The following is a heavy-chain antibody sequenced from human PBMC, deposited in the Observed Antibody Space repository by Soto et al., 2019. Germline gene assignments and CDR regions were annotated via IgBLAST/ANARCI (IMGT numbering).Heavy chain of an antibody. V-gene: IGHV2-26*01. CDR3: ARIQGNSEEWLRSQYYFDY. Sequence: SGPTLVNPTETLTLTCTVSGFSLSNARMGVSWIRQPPGKALEWLAHIFSNDEKSYSTSLKSRLTISKDTSKSQVVLTMTNMDPVDTATYYCARIQGNSEEWLRSQYYFDYWGQGTLVTVSS. CDR1: GFSLSNARMG. J-gene: IGHJ4*02. CDR2: IFSNDEK. D-gene: IGHD5-12*01.